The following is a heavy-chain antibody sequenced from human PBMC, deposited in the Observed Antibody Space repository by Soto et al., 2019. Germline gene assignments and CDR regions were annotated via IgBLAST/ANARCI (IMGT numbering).Heavy chain of an antibody. CDR1: GYTFTSYD. Sequence: QVQLVQSGAEVKKPGASVKVSCKASGYTFTSYDINWVRQATGQGLEWMGWMNPNSGNTGYAQKFQAKFPSTRNTPISTAYRELSSLRSGDRAWYYCARGSPGGGGWGQGTLVTVSS. D-gene: IGHD3-16*01. CDR3: ARGSPGGGG. J-gene: IGHJ4*02. V-gene: IGHV1-8*01. CDR2: MNPNSGNT.